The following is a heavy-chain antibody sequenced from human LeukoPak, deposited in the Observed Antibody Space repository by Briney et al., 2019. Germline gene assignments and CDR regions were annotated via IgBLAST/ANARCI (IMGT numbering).Heavy chain of an antibody. Sequence: GGSLRLSCAASGFTFSSYGMHWVCQAPGKGLEWVAFIRYDGSNKYYADSLKGRFTISRDNSKNTLYLQMNSLRPEDTAVYYCAKEGGYYCDYWGQGTLVTVSS. CDR1: GFTFSSYG. V-gene: IGHV3-30*02. J-gene: IGHJ4*02. CDR2: IRYDGSNK. D-gene: IGHD3-16*01. CDR3: AKEGGYYCDY.